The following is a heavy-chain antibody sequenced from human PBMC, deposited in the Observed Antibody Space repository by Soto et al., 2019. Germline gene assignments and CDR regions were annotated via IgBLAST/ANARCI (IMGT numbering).Heavy chain of an antibody. J-gene: IGHJ3*01. V-gene: IGHV3-53*01. D-gene: IGHD4-17*01. CDR1: GFSVSDNY. Sequence: SLRLSCAASGFSVSDNYMSWVRQAPGKGLEWVSVIYSAGSTYYADSVKGRFTISRDNSRNNLYLKMNSVRAEDTAVYYCAIQRSLSAVTTRRITFHLRGQGTMVT. CDR3: AIQRSLSAVTTRRITFHL. CDR2: IYSAGST.